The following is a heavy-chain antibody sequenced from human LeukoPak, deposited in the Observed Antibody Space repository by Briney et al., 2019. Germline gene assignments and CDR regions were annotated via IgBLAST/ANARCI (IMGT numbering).Heavy chain of an antibody. CDR2: IYTSGST. CDR1: GGSISSGSYY. Sequence: SQTLSLTCIVSGGSISSGSYYWSWIRQPAGKGLEWIGRIYTSGSTNYNPSLKSRVTISVDTSKNQFSLKLSSVTAADTAVYYCARDGSITIFGVVTADGMDVWGQGTTVTVSS. CDR3: ARDGSITIFGVVTADGMDV. V-gene: IGHV4-61*02. D-gene: IGHD3-3*01. J-gene: IGHJ6*02.